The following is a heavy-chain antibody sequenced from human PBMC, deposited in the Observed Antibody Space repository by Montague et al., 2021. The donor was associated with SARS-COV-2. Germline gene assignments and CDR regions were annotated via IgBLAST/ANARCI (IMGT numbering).Heavy chain of an antibody. J-gene: IGHJ5*02. CDR2: IYSSGDT. Sequence: SLRLSCAASGFTVSSTYMSWVRQAPGKGLEWISVIYSSGDTYHADSMKDRFTISRDNSKNTVYLQMHILRAEDTAVYYCASGMFDTWGQGTLVTVPS. CDR1: GFTVSSTY. V-gene: IGHV3-66*01. CDR3: ASGMFDT.